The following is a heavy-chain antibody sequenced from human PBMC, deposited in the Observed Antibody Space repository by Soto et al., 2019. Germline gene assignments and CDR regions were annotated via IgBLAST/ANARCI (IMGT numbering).Heavy chain of an antibody. CDR2: IYYSGST. J-gene: IGHJ2*01. Sequence: QVQLQESGPGLVKPSQTLSLTCTVPGGSISSGDYYWSWIRQPPGKGLEWIGYIYYSGSTNYNPSLSSPVTISVDTSKNQFSLNLSSVTAADTAVYYWARIVESGYTIDFDLWGRGTLVTVSS. V-gene: IGHV4-30-4*01. CDR1: GGSISSGDYY. CDR3: ARIVESGYTIDFDL. D-gene: IGHD3-16*02.